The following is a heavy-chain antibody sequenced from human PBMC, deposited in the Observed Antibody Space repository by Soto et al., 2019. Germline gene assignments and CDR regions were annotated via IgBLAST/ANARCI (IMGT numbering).Heavy chain of an antibody. V-gene: IGHV4-34*01. D-gene: IGHD3-9*01. CDR1: GGSFSTYY. CDR2: INHSGNN. Sequence: KPSETLSLTCVVSGGSFSTYYYNWIRQSPRKGLEWIGEINHSGNNNYSPSLKSRVTMSLDTSKNQFSLKPTSVTAADTAVYYCARGGSNDWQVAFDIWGQGTMVTVS. J-gene: IGHJ3*02. CDR3: ARGGSNDWQVAFDI.